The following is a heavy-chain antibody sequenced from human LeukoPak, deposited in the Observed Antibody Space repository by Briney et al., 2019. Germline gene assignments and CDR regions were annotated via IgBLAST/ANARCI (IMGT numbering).Heavy chain of an antibody. CDR3: ARHDTTGVGASDDAFDI. J-gene: IGHJ3*02. Sequence: GESLKISCRGSGYSFTSYWIGWVRQMPGKGLEWMGIIYPGDSDTRYSPSFQGQVTISADKSISTAYLQWSSLKASDTAMYYCARHDTTGVGASDDAFDIWGQGTMVTVSS. CDR1: GYSFTSYW. CDR2: IYPGDSDT. V-gene: IGHV5-51*01. D-gene: IGHD1-26*01.